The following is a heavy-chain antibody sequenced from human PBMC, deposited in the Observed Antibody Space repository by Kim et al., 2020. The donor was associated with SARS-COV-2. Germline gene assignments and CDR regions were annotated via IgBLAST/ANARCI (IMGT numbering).Heavy chain of an antibody. D-gene: IGHD4-17*01. CDR3: ARESYVDYDYYYGMDV. V-gene: IGHV4-61*02. CDR1: GGTISSGSYS. Sequence: SETLSLTCTVSGGTISSGSYSWSWIRQPAGKGLEWIGRIYTSGSTNYNPSLKSRVTISVDTSKNQYSLKLSSVTAADTAVYYCARESYVDYDYYYGMDVWGQGTTVTVSS. CDR2: IYTSGST. J-gene: IGHJ6*02.